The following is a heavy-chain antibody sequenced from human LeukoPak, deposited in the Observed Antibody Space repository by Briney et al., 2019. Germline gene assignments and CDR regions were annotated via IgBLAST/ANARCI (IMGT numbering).Heavy chain of an antibody. V-gene: IGHV3-74*01. CDR3: ARGGGRYSSAYYFDY. D-gene: IGHD6-25*01. Sequence: GGSLRLSCAASGFTFSSYWMHWVRQAPGKGLVWVSRINSDGTSTNYADSVKGRFTISRDNAKNTLFLQMNSLRAEDTAVYYCARGGGRYSSAYYFDYWGQGTLVTVSS. CDR1: GFTFSSYW. J-gene: IGHJ4*02. CDR2: INSDGTST.